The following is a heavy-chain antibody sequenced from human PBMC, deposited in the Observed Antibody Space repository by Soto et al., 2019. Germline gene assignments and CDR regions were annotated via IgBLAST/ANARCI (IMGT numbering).Heavy chain of an antibody. J-gene: IGHJ6*02. CDR1: GYTFTSYD. CDR3: ARRYCSSTSCYTTDYYGMDV. Sequence: ASVKVSCKASGYTFTSYDINWVRQATGQGLEWMGWMNPNSGNTGYAQKLQGRVTMTTDTSTSTAYMELRSLRSDDTAVYYCARRYCSSTSCYTTDYYGMDVWGQGTTVTVSS. D-gene: IGHD2-2*02. V-gene: IGHV1-8*01. CDR2: MNPNSGNT.